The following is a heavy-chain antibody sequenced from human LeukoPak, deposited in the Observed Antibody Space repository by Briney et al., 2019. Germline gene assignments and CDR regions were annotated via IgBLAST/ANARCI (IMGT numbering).Heavy chain of an antibody. V-gene: IGHV4-4*02. CDR2: IYHSGST. J-gene: IGHJ6*02. CDR1: GGSISSSNW. Sequence: SGTLSLTCAVSGGSISSSNWWSWVRQPPGKGLEWIGEIYHSGSTNYNPSLKSRVTISVDKSKNQFSLKLSSVTAADTAVYYCARHYGDGGYYYYGMDVWGQGTTVTVSS. D-gene: IGHD4-17*01. CDR3: ARHYGDGGYYYYGMDV.